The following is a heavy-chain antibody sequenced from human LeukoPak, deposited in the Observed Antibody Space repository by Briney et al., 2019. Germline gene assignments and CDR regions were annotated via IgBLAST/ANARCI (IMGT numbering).Heavy chain of an antibody. CDR3: AKDLGRIALLGAFDI. D-gene: IGHD6-13*01. CDR2: ISYDGRNK. CDR1: GFTLSSYG. J-gene: IGHJ3*02. Sequence: GGSLRLSCAASGFTLSSYGMHWVRQAPGKGREWGAAISYDGRNKYYADSVKGRFTISRDNSKNTLYLQMNSVRAEDTGVYYCAKDLGRIALLGAFDIWGQGTMVTVSS. V-gene: IGHV3-30*18.